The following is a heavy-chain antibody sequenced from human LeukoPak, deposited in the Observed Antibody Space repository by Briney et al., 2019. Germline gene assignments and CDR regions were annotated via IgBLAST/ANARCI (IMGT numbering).Heavy chain of an antibody. CDR3: ARWVGTTVDY. D-gene: IGHD1-1*01. V-gene: IGHV4-31*03. CDR1: GGSISSGGYY. Sequence: SQTLSLTCTVSGGSISSGGYYWSCIRQHPGKGLEWIGYIYYSGSTYYNPSLKSRVTISVDTSKNQFSLKLSSVTAADTAVYYCARWVGTTVDYWGQGTLVTVSS. CDR2: IYYSGST. J-gene: IGHJ4*02.